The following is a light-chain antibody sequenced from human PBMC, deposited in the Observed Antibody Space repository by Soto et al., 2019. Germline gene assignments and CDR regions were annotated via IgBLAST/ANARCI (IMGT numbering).Light chain of an antibody. CDR2: GAS. CDR3: QQYGSSGT. Sequence: EIVLTQSPCTLSLSPGERATLSFMASQSVTSNYLAWYQQKPGQAPRLLIYGASRRATGIPDRFSGSGSGTDFTLTISRLEPEDFAVYYCQQYGSSGTFGQGTKVDIK. CDR1: QSVTSNY. J-gene: IGKJ1*01. V-gene: IGKV3-20*01.